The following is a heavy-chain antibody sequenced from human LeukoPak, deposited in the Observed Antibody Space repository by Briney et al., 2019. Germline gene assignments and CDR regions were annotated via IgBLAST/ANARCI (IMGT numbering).Heavy chain of an antibody. CDR2: INHSGST. J-gene: IGHJ3*02. CDR3: AREPRKYSGSYTEAFDI. D-gene: IGHD1-26*01. Sequence: PSETLSLTCAVYGGSFSGYYWSWIRQPPGKGLEWIGEINHSGSTNYNPSLKSRVTMSVDTSKNQFSLKLSSVTAADTAVYYCAREPRKYSGSYTEAFDIWGQGTMVTVSS. V-gene: IGHV4-34*01. CDR1: GGSFSGYY.